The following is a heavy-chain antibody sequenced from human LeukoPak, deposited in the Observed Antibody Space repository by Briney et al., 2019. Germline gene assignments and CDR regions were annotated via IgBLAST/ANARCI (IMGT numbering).Heavy chain of an antibody. Sequence: PGGSLRLSCPASGFTFSGYEMNWVRQAPGKGLEWVSYISSSGNSIYYADSVKGRFTISRDNAKNSLYLQMNSLRADDTAVHYCAKARSGYDYFPYYFDYWGQGTLVTVSS. CDR1: GFTFSGYE. V-gene: IGHV3-48*03. D-gene: IGHD5-12*01. J-gene: IGHJ4*02. CDR2: ISSSGNSI. CDR3: AKARSGYDYFPYYFDY.